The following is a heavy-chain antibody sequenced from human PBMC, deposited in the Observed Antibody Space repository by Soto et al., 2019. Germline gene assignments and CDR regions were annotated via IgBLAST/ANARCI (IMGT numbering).Heavy chain of an antibody. Sequence: SETLSLTCTVSGGSISSGDYYWSWIRQPPGKGLEWIGYIYYSGSTYYNPSLKSRVTISVDTSKNQFSLKLSSVTAADTAVYYCAREASYADIVATINNWFDPWGQGTLVTVSS. D-gene: IGHD5-12*01. CDR2: IYYSGST. CDR1: GGSISSGDYY. V-gene: IGHV4-30-4*01. J-gene: IGHJ5*02. CDR3: AREASYADIVATINNWFDP.